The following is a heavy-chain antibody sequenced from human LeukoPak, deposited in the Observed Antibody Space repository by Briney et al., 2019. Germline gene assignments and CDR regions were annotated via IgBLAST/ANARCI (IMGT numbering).Heavy chain of an antibody. CDR1: GYDFINYG. V-gene: IGHV1-18*01. Sequence: ASVKVSCKASGYDFINYGISWVRQAPGQGLEWMGWRSIYNGDTDYKLQGRVTMTTYTSTSTAYMEVRSLRSDDTAVYYCARGGPFPSGSSSREYYLDYWGQGTLVTVSS. D-gene: IGHD6-6*01. J-gene: IGHJ4*02. CDR2: RSIYNGDT. CDR3: ARGGPFPSGSSSREYYLDY.